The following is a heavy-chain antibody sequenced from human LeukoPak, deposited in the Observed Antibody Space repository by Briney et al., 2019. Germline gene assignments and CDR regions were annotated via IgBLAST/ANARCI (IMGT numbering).Heavy chain of an antibody. Sequence: SETLSLTCTVSGGSISSSTYYWGWIRRPPGKGLEWIGSIYYSGSTYYNPSLKSRVTLSVDTSKNQFSLKLSSVTAADTAVYCCVRGATLRHYQYWGQGTLVTVSS. J-gene: IGHJ4*02. V-gene: IGHV4-39*01. CDR3: VRGATLRHYQY. D-gene: IGHD3-16*01. CDR2: IYYSGST. CDR1: GGSISSSTYY.